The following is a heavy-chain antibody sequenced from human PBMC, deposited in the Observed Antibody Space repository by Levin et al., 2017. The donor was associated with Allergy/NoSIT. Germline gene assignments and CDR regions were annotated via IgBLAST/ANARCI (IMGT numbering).Heavy chain of an antibody. CDR2: ISYSGNT. CDR3: ARLSLSHYYGSINWFDP. Sequence: NPSETLSLTCSVSGGSISSSSYNWGWIRQPPGKGLEWIGSISYSGNTYYNPSLKSRVTISADTSKNQFSLKLSSVTAADTAVYYCARLSLSHYYGSINWFDPWGQGTLVIVSS. D-gene: IGHD3-10*01. J-gene: IGHJ5*02. V-gene: IGHV4-39*01. CDR1: GGSISSSSYN.